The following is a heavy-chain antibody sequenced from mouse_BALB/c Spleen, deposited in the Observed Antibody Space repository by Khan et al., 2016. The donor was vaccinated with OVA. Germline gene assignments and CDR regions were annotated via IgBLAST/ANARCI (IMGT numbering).Heavy chain of an antibody. Sequence: QVQLQQSGAELVRPGVSVKISCKGSGYTFTDYAMHWVKQSHAKSLEWIGVISTYYGDANYNQQFKGKATMTVDKSSNTAYMDLARLTSEDSAIYCWARGGLALYTMDYWGQGTSVTVSS. V-gene: IGHV1S137*01. CDR3: ARGGLALYTMDY. CDR2: ISTYYGDA. CDR1: GYTFTDYA. J-gene: IGHJ4*01.